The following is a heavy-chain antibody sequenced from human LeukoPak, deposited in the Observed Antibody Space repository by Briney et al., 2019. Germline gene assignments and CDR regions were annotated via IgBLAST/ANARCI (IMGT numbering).Heavy chain of an antibody. J-gene: IGHJ4*02. Sequence: ASVKVSCKASGGTFSSYTINWVRQATGQGLEWMGWMNPNSGNTGYAQKFQGRVTITRNTSISTAYMELSSLRSEDTAVYYCARGPNYYGSGSYFYWGQGTLVTVSS. CDR2: MNPNSGNT. CDR1: GGTFSSYT. CDR3: ARGPNYYGSGSYFY. D-gene: IGHD3-10*01. V-gene: IGHV1-8*03.